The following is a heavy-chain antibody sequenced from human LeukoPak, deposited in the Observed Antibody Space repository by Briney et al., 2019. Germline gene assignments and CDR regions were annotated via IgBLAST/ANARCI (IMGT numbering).Heavy chain of an antibody. J-gene: IGHJ5*02. Sequence: ASVKVSCKVSGYTLTELSMHWVRQAPGKGLEWMGGFDPEDGETIYAQKFQGRVTMTEDTSTDTAYMELSSLRSEDTAVYYCATAEGYCSGGSCQNWLDPWGQGTLVTVSS. CDR2: FDPEDGET. CDR3: ATAEGYCSGGSCQNWLDP. V-gene: IGHV1-24*01. CDR1: GYTLTELS. D-gene: IGHD2-15*01.